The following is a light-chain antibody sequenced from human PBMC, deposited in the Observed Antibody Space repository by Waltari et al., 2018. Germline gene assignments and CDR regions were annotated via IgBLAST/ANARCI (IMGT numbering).Light chain of an antibody. V-gene: IGLV1-40*01. CDR2: GSS. Sequence: QSVLTQPPSVSGAPGQRVTISCTGSGSNLGAGYVFHWYQQLPRAAPKLLIYGSSTRPLGVPDRFFGSTSGTSASLTITGLQAEDEADYYCQSYDTSLSVVFGGGTKLTVL. CDR3: QSYDTSLSVV. CDR1: GSNLGAGYV. J-gene: IGLJ3*02.